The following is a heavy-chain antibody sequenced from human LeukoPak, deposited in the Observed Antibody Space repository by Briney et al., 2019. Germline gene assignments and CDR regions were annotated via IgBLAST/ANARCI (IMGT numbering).Heavy chain of an antibody. D-gene: IGHD2-15*01. CDR3: ARGRPHCSGGSCYISGFDY. CDR1: GYTFTSYD. J-gene: IGHJ4*02. Sequence: ASVKVSCKASGYTFTSYDINWVRQATGQGLEWMGWMNPNGGNTGYAQKFQGRVTMTRNTSISTAYMELSSLRSEDTAVYYCARGRPHCSGGSCYISGFDYWGQGTLVTVSS. CDR2: MNPNGGNT. V-gene: IGHV1-8*01.